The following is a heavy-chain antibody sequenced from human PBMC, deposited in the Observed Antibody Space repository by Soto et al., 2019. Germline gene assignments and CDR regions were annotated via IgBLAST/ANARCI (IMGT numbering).Heavy chain of an antibody. D-gene: IGHD2-2*01. J-gene: IGHJ4*02. V-gene: IGHV4-59*08. CDR1: GGSISSYY. Sequence: TLYLTCSASGGSISSYYWSWIRQPTGKGLEWIGYIYYSGSTNYNPSLKSRVTISVDTSKNQISLKLSSVTAADTAVFYCARLEFCTNTSSYPDYWGQGTQVTVSS. CDR2: IYYSGST. CDR3: ARLEFCTNTSSYPDY.